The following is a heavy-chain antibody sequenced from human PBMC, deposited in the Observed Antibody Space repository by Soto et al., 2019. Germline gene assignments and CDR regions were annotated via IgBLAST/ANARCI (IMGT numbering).Heavy chain of an antibody. J-gene: IGHJ6*03. Sequence: GGSLRLSCAASGFTFSSYAMSWVRQAPGKGLEWVSAISGSGGSTYYAASVKGRFTISRDNSKNTLYLQMNSLRAEDTAVYYCAKAKDLTTLGYYMDVWGKGTTVTVSS. CDR2: ISGSGGST. CDR3: AKAKDLTTLGYYMDV. V-gene: IGHV3-23*01. D-gene: IGHD1-1*01. CDR1: GFTFSSYA.